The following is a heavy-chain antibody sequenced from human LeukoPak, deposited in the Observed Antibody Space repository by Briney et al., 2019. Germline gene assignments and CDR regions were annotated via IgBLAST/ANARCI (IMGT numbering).Heavy chain of an antibody. V-gene: IGHV3-23*01. D-gene: IGHD2-15*01. Sequence: GGSLRLSCVASKFTFSSYALTWVRQAPGKGLEWVSAISGRGGTTYYADSVKGRFTISRDNFKNTLYLQMNSLRAEDTAVYYCAREVVVAATRYMDVWGKGTTVTISS. CDR1: KFTFSSYA. CDR2: ISGRGGTT. CDR3: AREVVVAATRYMDV. J-gene: IGHJ6*03.